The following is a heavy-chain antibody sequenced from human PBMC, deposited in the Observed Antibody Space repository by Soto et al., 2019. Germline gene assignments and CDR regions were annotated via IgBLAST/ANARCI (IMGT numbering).Heavy chain of an antibody. D-gene: IGHD3-10*01. CDR3: AGGSGSYVDY. V-gene: IGHV4-31*03. CDR1: GGSISSGGYY. J-gene: IGHJ4*02. CDR2: IYYSGST. Sequence: QVQLQESGPGLVKPSQTLSLTCTVSGGSISSGGYYWSWIRQHPGKGLEWIGYIYYSGSTYYSPSHKSRITISVDTSKTQLSLKLSSVTAADTAVYYCAGGSGSYVDYWGQGTLVTVSS.